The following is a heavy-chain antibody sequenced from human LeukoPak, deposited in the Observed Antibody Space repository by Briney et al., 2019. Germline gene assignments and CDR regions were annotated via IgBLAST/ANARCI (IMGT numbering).Heavy chain of an antibody. V-gene: IGHV4-39*01. CDR2: IYYSGST. CDR1: GGSISSSSYY. CDR3: ARLTVAGTRIDY. D-gene: IGHD6-19*01. J-gene: IGHJ4*02. Sequence: SETLSLTCTVSGGSISSSSYYWGWIRQPPGKGLEWIGSIYYSGSTYYNPSLKSRVTISVDTSKNQFSLKLSSVPAADTAVYYCARLTVAGTRIDYWGQGTLVTDSS.